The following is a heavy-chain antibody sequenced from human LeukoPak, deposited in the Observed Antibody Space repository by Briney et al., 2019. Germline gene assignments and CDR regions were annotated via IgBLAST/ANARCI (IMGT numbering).Heavy chain of an antibody. Sequence: SETLSLTCAVYGGSFSGYYWSWIRQPPGKGLEWIGEINHSGSTNYNPSLKSRVTISVDTSKNQFSLKLSSVTAADTAVYYCASGLLRGMFDPWGQGTLVTVSS. D-gene: IGHD3-22*01. V-gene: IGHV4-34*01. CDR3: ASGLLRGMFDP. J-gene: IGHJ5*02. CDR1: GGSFSGYY. CDR2: INHSGST.